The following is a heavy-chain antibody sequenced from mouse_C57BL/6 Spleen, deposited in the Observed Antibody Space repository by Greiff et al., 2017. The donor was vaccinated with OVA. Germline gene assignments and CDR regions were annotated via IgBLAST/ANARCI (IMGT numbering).Heavy chain of an antibody. CDR3: AISGGRFAY. V-gene: IGHV1-69*01. J-gene: IGHJ3*01. CDR1: GYTFTSYW. Sequence: QVQLQQSGAELVMPGASVKLSCKASGYTFTSYWMHWVKQRPGQGLEWIGEIDPSDSYTNYNQKFKGKSTLTVDKSSSTAYMQLSSLTSEDSAVYYCAISGGRFAYWGQGTLVTVSA. CDR2: IDPSDSYT. D-gene: IGHD1-1*02.